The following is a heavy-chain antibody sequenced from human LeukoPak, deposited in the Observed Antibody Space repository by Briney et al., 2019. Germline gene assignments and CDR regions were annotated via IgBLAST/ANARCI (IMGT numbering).Heavy chain of an antibody. D-gene: IGHD6-19*01. Sequence: GGSLRLSCAASGPTFSNACMSWVRQAPGKGLEWVGRIKSKTEGETTDYATPVKGRFTISGDDSKDTLYLQMDSLKTEDTAVYYCTTYSSGPWHWGQGTLVTVSS. CDR1: GPTFSNAC. J-gene: IGHJ4*02. CDR3: TTYSSGPWH. V-gene: IGHV3-15*01. CDR2: IKSKTEGETT.